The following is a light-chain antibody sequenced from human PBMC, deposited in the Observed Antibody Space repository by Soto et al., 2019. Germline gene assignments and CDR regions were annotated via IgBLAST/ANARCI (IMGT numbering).Light chain of an antibody. J-gene: IGKJ4*01. CDR1: QSVNSN. CDR3: QQRSNWTA. V-gene: IGKV3-11*01. CDR2: DAS. Sequence: EIALTQSPATLSLSPGESATLSCRASQSVNSNLAWYQQKPGQAPRLLIYDASRRATGIPARFSGTGSGTDFTLTISSLEPEDFAVYYCQQRSNWTAFGGGNKVEIK.